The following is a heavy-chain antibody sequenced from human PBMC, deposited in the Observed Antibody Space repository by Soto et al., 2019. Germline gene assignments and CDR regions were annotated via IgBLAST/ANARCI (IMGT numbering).Heavy chain of an antibody. V-gene: IGHV3-30*18. J-gene: IGHJ6*02. Sequence: GSLRLSCAAAGFTFSRYGMHWVRQAPGKGLEWLAVISYDESIKYFSDSVKGRFSITRDNSKNTLYLQMNSLRAEDTAVYYCAKDRAVVPGTYYYYGMDVWGQGTTVTVS. CDR3: AKDRAVVPGTYYYYGMDV. CDR2: ISYDESIK. D-gene: IGHD2-15*01. CDR1: GFTFSRYG.